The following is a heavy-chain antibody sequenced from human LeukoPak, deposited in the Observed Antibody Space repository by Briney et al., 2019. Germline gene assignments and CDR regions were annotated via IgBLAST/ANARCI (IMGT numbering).Heavy chain of an antibody. CDR3: ARDIDSSGYYED. Sequence: GGSLRLSCAASGFTFSSYSMNWVRHAPGKGLEWVSSISSSSSYIYYTDSAKGRFTISRDNAKNSLYLQMNSLRAEDTAVYYCARDIDSSGYYEDWGQGTLVTVSS. CDR2: ISSSSSYI. CDR1: GFTFSSYS. J-gene: IGHJ4*02. V-gene: IGHV3-21*01. D-gene: IGHD3-22*01.